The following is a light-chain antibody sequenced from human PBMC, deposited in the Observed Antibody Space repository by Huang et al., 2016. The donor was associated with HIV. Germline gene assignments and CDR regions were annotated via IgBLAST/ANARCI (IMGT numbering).Light chain of an antibody. CDR3: LQTYATPPT. J-gene: IGKJ1*01. Sequence: DIQMTQFPSSLSASVGDTVTITCRASETVSTYLNWYHQKPGKAPKLLIYGASSLPSAVPARFSGSASEADFTLTISSLQPEDFASYYCLQTYATPPTFGQGTRVEV. V-gene: IGKV1-39*01. CDR2: GAS. CDR1: ETVSTY.